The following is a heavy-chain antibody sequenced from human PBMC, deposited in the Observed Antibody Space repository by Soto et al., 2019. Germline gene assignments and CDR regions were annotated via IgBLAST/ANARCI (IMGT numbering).Heavy chain of an antibody. CDR3: ARGNILSSSHPSRFDY. CDR1: GGPLSSYA. D-gene: IGHD6-6*01. V-gene: IGHV1-69*13. J-gene: IGHJ4*02. Sequence: SLKVSRQAPGGPLSSYAISWVRQAPGQGLEWMGGIIPIFGTANYAQKFQGRVTITADESTSTAYMELSSLRSEDTAVYYCARGNILSSSHPSRFDYWGQGTLVTVSS. CDR2: IIPIFGTA.